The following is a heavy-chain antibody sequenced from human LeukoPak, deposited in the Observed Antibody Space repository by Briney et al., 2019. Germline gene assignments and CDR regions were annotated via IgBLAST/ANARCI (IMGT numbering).Heavy chain of an antibody. CDR3: ARAEYDYYDSSGSPRGAFDI. D-gene: IGHD3-22*01. CDR1: GGTFSSYA. V-gene: IGHV1-69*13. Sequence: SVKVSCKASGGTFSSYAISWVRQAPGQGLEWMGGIIPVFGTANYAQKFQGRVTITADESTSTAYMELSSLRSGDTAVYYCARAEYDYYDSSGSPRGAFDIWGQGTMVTVSS. CDR2: IIPVFGTA. J-gene: IGHJ3*02.